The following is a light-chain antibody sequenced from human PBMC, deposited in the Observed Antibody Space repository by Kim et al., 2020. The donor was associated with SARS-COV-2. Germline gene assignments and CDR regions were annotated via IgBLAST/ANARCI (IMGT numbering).Light chain of an antibody. J-gene: IGLJ2*01. CDR2: EDD. CDR1: SGSIDDNY. V-gene: IGLV6-57*04. Sequence: NFMLTQPHSVSESPGKTVTISCTRSSGSIDDNYVQWYQQRPGGVPTTVIYEDDQRLSGVSDRFSGSIDNSSNSASLTISGLRTEDEADYYCQSYNRDNVLFGGGTQLTVL. CDR3: QSYNRDNVL.